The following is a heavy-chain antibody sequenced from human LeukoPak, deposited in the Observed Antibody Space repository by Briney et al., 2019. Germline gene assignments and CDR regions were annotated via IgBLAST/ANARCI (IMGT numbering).Heavy chain of an antibody. CDR1: GYSFTSYW. D-gene: IGHD6-19*01. Sequence: PGESLKISCKDSGYSFTSYWIGWVRQMPGKGLAWMGIIYPGDSDTRYSPSFQGQVTISADKSISTAYLQWSSLKASDTAMYYCARHRRLDSSGWLVFDYWGQGTLVTVFS. V-gene: IGHV5-51*01. CDR2: IYPGDSDT. CDR3: ARHRRLDSSGWLVFDY. J-gene: IGHJ4*02.